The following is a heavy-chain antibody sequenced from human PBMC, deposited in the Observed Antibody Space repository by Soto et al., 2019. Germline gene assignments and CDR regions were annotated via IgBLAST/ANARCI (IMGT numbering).Heavy chain of an antibody. D-gene: IGHD3-10*01. CDR3: ARNFAMVRGVILFDY. CDR1: GFTFSSYS. V-gene: IGHV3-48*02. J-gene: IGHJ4*02. Sequence: GGSQRLSCAASGFTFSSYSMNWVRQAPGKGLEWVSYISSSSSTIYYADSVKGRFTISRDNAKNSLYLQMNSLRDEDTAVYYCARNFAMVRGVILFDYWGQGTLVTVSS. CDR2: ISSSSSTI.